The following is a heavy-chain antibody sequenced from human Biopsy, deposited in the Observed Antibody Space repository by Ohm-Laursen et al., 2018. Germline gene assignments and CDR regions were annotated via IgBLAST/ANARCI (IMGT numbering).Heavy chain of an antibody. D-gene: IGHD3-3*01. J-gene: IGHJ6*02. V-gene: IGHV3-66*01. CDR1: GFTVINND. Sequence: SPRLSCAASGFTVINNDISWVRQAPGKGLEWASFISSSGVQYHADSVKGRFTISRDNSKNTLYLQMNSLRAEDTAVYYCVRASIFGVATSGFYYYGMDVWGQGTTVTVSS. CDR2: ISSSGVQ. CDR3: VRASIFGVATSGFYYYGMDV.